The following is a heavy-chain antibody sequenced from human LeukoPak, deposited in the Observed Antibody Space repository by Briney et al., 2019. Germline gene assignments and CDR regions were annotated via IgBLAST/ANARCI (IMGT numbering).Heavy chain of an antibody. CDR3: AARHTTGTIYYYGMDV. Sequence: ASVKVSCKASGFTFTSSAMQWVRQARGQRLEWIGWIVVGSGNTNYAQKFQERVTITRDMSTSTAYMELSSLRSEDTAVYYCAARHTTGTIYYYGMDVWGQGTTVTVSS. CDR2: IVVGSGNT. V-gene: IGHV1-58*02. J-gene: IGHJ6*02. CDR1: GFTFTSSA. D-gene: IGHD1-1*01.